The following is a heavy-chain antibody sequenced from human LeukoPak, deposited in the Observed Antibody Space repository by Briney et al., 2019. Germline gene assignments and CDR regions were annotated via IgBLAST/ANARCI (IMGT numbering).Heavy chain of an antibody. J-gene: IGHJ4*02. D-gene: IGHD3-10*01. CDR2: IYLGDSDT. V-gene: IGHV5-51*01. Sequence: GESLKISCKGSGYNFTNYWIHWVRQMPGKVLEWMGIIYLGDSDTGYSPSFQGQVTLSVDKSISTAYLQWSSLKASDTAIFYCARQDASGSFDYWGQGTLVTVSS. CDR3: ARQDASGSFDY. CDR1: GYNFTNYW.